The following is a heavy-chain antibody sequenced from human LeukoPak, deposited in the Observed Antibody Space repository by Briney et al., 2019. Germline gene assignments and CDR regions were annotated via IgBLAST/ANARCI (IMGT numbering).Heavy chain of an antibody. V-gene: IGHV1-24*01. D-gene: IGHD4-17*01. CDR3: ATDSALGGDLTSYYYSYGMDV. CDR2: FDPEDGET. CDR1: GYTLTELS. J-gene: IGHJ6*02. Sequence: ASVKVSCKVSGYTLTELSMHWVRQAPGKGLEWMGGFDPEDGETIYAQKFQGRVTMTEDTSTDTAYMELSSLRSEDTAVYYCATDSALGGDLTSYYYSYGMDVWGQGTTVTVSS.